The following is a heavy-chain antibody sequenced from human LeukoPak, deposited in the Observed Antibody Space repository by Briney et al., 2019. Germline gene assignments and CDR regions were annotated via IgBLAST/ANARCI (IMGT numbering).Heavy chain of an antibody. Sequence: SETLSLTCTASGDSISSSSYYWGWIRQPPGKGLEWIGSIYYSGSTYYNPSLKSRVTISVDTSKNQFSLKLSSVTAADTAVYYCARTGYYYYYYMDVWGKGTTVTVSS. CDR2: IYYSGST. CDR3: ARTGYYYYYYMDV. CDR1: GDSISSSSYY. V-gene: IGHV4-39*07. J-gene: IGHJ6*03.